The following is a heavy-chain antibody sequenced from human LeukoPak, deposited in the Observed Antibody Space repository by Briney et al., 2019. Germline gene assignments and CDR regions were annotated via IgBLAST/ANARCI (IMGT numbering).Heavy chain of an antibody. V-gene: IGHV1-2*02. Sequence: ASVKVSCKASGYIFTGHYLHWVRQAPGQGPEWMGWINPNSGGTNYAQKFQGRVTMTGDTSINTVYMELGRLRSDDTAIYYCARDVGSSWYADYWGQGTLVTVSS. J-gene: IGHJ4*02. CDR1: GYIFTGHY. D-gene: IGHD6-13*01. CDR3: ARDVGSSWYADY. CDR2: INPNSGGT.